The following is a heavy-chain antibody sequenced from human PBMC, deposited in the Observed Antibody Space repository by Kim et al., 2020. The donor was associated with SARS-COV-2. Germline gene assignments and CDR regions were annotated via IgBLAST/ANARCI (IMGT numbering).Heavy chain of an antibody. V-gene: IGHV1-3*01. D-gene: IGHD3-22*01. J-gene: IGHJ4*02. Sequence: SRKFQGRVTITRDTSASTGYMELSSLRSEDTAVYYCARDHYYDSSGPIDYWGQGTLVTVSS. CDR3: ARDHYYDSSGPIDY.